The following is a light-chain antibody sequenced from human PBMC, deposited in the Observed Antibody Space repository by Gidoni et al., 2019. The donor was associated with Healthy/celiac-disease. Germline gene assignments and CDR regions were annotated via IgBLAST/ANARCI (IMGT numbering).Light chain of an antibody. CDR3: QQSYSTLLT. CDR2: AAS. Sequence: IQMTQSPSSLSASVGDRVTITCRASQSISSYLNWYQQKPGKAPKLLIYAASSVQSGVASRFSGSGSRADFTLTISSLQPEDFATYYCQQSYSTLLTFGGGTKVEIK. V-gene: IGKV1-39*01. J-gene: IGKJ4*01. CDR1: QSISSY.